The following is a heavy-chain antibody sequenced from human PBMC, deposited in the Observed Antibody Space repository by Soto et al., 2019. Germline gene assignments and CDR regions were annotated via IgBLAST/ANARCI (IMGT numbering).Heavy chain of an antibody. J-gene: IGHJ5*02. Sequence: SETLSLTCTVSGAYMSSDYYYWSWVRQNPGTDLEWIGYMHYSGSTHYNPSLKSRVTISVDTSKNQFSLNLSSVTAADTAMYYCARAGVATIYPGNNWFDPWGQGTLVTVSS. CDR2: MHYSGST. CDR3: ARAGVATIYPGNNWFDP. D-gene: IGHD5-12*01. CDR1: GAYMSSDYYY. V-gene: IGHV4-30-4*08.